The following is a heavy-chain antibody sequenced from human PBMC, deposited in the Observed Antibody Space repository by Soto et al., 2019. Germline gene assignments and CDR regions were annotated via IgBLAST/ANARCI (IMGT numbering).Heavy chain of an antibody. CDR1: GYTFTSYG. V-gene: IGHV1-18*01. D-gene: IGHD6-6*01. Sequence: QVQLVQSGAEVKKPGASVKVSCKASGYTFTSYGISWVRQAPGQGLEWMGWSSAYNGNTNYAQKLQGRVTMTTDTSTSTAYMELRSLRSDDTAVYYCARLRFIAARPFSYYYYMDVWGKGTTVTVSS. CDR2: SSAYNGNT. CDR3: ARLRFIAARPFSYYYYMDV. J-gene: IGHJ6*03.